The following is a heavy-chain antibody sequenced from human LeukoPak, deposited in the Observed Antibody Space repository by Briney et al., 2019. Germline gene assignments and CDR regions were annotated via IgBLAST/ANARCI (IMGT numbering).Heavy chain of an antibody. CDR3: AAYGSGSSDAFDI. Sequence: GGSLRLSCAASGFTFSSYWMHGVRQAPGKGLEWVSAISGSGGSTYYADSVKGRFTISRDNSKNTLYLQMNSLRAEDTAVYYCAAYGSGSSDAFDIWGQGTMVTVSS. V-gene: IGHV3-23*01. D-gene: IGHD3-10*01. CDR2: ISGSGGST. CDR1: GFTFSSYW. J-gene: IGHJ3*02.